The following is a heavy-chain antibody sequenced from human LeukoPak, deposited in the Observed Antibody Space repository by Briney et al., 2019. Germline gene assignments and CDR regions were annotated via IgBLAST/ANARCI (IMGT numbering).Heavy chain of an antibody. CDR1: GGSISSYY. CDR2: IYYSGST. Sequence: SETLSLTCTVSGGSISSYYWSWIRQPPGKGLEWIGYIYYSGSTNYNPSLKSRVTISVDTSKNQFSLKLSSVTAADTAVYYCARGGRNYYDFWSGYYHYGMDVWGQGTTVTVSS. CDR3: ARGGRNYYDFWSGYYHYGMDV. J-gene: IGHJ6*02. D-gene: IGHD3-3*01. V-gene: IGHV4-59*08.